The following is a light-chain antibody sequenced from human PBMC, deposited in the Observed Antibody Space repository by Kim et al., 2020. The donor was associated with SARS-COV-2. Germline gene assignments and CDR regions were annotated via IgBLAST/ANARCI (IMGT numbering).Light chain of an antibody. CDR2: KVS. CDR3: MQGIRPIT. CDR1: QSVVYSDGNTY. Sequence: DVVMTQSPLSLPVTLGQPASISCRSSQSVVYSDGNTYLNWFQQRPGKSPRRLIYKVSNRDSGVPDRFSGRGSGTDFTLKISRVDAEDVGVYFCMQGIRPITFRQGTRLEIK. V-gene: IGKV2-30*01. J-gene: IGKJ5*01.